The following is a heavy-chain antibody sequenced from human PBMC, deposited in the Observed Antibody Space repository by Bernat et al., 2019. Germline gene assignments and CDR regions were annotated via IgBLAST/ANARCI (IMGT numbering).Heavy chain of an antibody. CDR1: GFTFDDYA. J-gene: IGHJ3*02. CDR2: ISGDGGST. CDR3: AKGSITIFGPPSWGDFDI. V-gene: IGHV3-43*02. Sequence: EVQLVESGGGVVQPGGSLRLSCAASGFTFDDYAMHWVRQAPGKGLEWVSLISGDGGSTDYADSVKGRFTISRDNSKNSLYLQMNSLRTEDTALYYCAKGSITIFGPPSWGDFDIWGQGTMVTVSS. D-gene: IGHD3-3*01.